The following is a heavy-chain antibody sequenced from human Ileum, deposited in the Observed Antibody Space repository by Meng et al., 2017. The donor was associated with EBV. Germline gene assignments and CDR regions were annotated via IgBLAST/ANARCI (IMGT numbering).Heavy chain of an antibody. CDR3: VCAYDYGDYEAFAY. J-gene: IGHJ4*02. CDR1: GHAMSSSNYY. D-gene: IGHD4-17*01. CDR2: MFYRGNS. V-gene: IGHV4-39*07. Sequence: LRLLVWGPGTVRPSETLALPWSVSGHAMSSSNYYWGWIRQSPGKALECSGTMFYRGNSFYNPSQKTRLTISVDTSKNEFSLSLKSVTAADTAVYYCVCAYDYGDYEAFAYWGLGSLVTVSS.